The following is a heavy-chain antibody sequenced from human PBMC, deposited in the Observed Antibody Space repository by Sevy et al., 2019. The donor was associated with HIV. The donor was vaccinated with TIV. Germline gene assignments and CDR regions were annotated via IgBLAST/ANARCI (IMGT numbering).Heavy chain of an antibody. D-gene: IGHD5-18*01. CDR2: IYSGGST. J-gene: IGHJ3*02. V-gene: IGHV3-53*01. CDR1: GFTVSSNY. Sequence: GGSLRLSCAASGFTVSSNYMSWVRQAPGKGLEWVSVIYSGGSTYYADSVKGRFTISRDNSKNTLYLQMNSLRAEDTAVYYCARVLRGQLWPIGAFDIWGQGTMVTVSS. CDR3: ARVLRGQLWPIGAFDI.